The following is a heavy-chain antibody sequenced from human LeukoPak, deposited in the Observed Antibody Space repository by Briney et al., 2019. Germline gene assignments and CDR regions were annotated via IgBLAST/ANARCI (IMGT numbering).Heavy chain of an antibody. J-gene: IGHJ4*02. CDR3: AKDRVSAKRYYDSSGYYYKVGTFDY. CDR1: GFTFSSYA. D-gene: IGHD3-22*01. Sequence: GGSLRLSCAASGFTFSSYAMSWVRQAPGKGLEWVSAISGSGGSTYYADSVKGRFTISRDNSKNTLYLQMNSLRAENTAVYYCAKDRVSAKRYYDSSGYYYKVGTFDYWGQGTLVTVSS. CDR2: ISGSGGST. V-gene: IGHV3-23*01.